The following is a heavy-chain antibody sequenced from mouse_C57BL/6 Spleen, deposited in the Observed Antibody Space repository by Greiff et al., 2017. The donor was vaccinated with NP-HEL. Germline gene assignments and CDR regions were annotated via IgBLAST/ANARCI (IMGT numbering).Heavy chain of an antibody. D-gene: IGHD1-1*01. CDR1: GYTFTSYW. CDR2: INPSNGGT. CDR3: ARSYYGSSRWYFDV. Sequence: QVQLQQPGTELVKPGASVKLSCMASGYTFTSYWMHWVKQRPGQGLEWIGNINPSNGGTNYNEKFKSKATLTVDKSSSTAYMQLSSLTSEDSAVYYCARSYYGSSRWYFDVWGTRTTVTVSS. J-gene: IGHJ1*03. V-gene: IGHV1-53*01.